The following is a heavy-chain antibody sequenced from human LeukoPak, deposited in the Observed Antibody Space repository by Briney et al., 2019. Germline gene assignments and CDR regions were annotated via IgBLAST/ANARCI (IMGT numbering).Heavy chain of an antibody. Sequence: GGSLRLSCAASGFTFSTSAMSWVRQAPGKGLEWVSGISGSGDSTYYVDSVKGRFTVSRDNSKNTLYLQMNSLRAEDTAVYYCARDVPDYWGQGTLVTASS. CDR2: ISGSGDST. D-gene: IGHD2-2*01. CDR1: GFTFSTSA. V-gene: IGHV3-23*01. CDR3: ARDVPDY. J-gene: IGHJ4*02.